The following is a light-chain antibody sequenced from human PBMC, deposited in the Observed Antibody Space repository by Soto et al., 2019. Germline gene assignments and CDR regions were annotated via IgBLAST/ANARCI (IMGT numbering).Light chain of an antibody. CDR2: EGS. Sequence: QSVLTQPASVSGSPGQSITISCTGTSSDVGSYNFVSWYQQHPGKAPKLMIYEGSKRPSGVSNRFSGSKSGNTASLTISGLQAEDGADYYCCSYAGSYTYVFGSGTKLTVL. CDR3: CSYAGSYTYV. V-gene: IGLV2-23*01. J-gene: IGLJ1*01. CDR1: SSDVGSYNF.